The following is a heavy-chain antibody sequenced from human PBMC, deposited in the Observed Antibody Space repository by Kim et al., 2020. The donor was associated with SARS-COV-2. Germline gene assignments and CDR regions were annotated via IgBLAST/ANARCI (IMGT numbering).Heavy chain of an antibody. V-gene: IGHV4-34*01. CDR1: GGSFSGYY. CDR3: ARAPYGAAADY. J-gene: IGHJ4*02. CDR2: INHSGST. D-gene: IGHD6-13*01. Sequence: SETLSLTCAVYGGSFSGYYWSWIRQPPGKGLEWIGEINHSGSTNYNPSLKSRVTISVDTSKNQFSLKLSSVTAADTAVYYCARAPYGAAADYWGQGTLVTVSS.